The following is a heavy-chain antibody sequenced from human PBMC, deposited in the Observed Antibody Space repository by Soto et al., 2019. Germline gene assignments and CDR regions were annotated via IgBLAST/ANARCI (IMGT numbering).Heavy chain of an antibody. CDR3: ARGSDYYYYYGMDV. CDR2: IYYSGST. CDR1: GGSISSGGYY. J-gene: IGHJ6*02. Sequence: QVQLQESGPGLLKPSQTLSLTCTVSGGSISSGGYYWSWIRQHPGKGLEWIGYIYYSGSTYYNPSLKSRVTISVDTSKNQFSLKLSSVTAADTAVYYCARGSDYYYYYGMDVWGQGTTVTVSS. V-gene: IGHV4-31*03.